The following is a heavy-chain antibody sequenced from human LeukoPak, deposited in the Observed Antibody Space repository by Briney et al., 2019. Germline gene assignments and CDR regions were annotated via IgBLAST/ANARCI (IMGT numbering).Heavy chain of an antibody. CDR3: ARGVEGVFDY. Sequence: GGSLRLSCAASGFTFSSYWMHWVRQAPGKGLEWVSRINSDGSSTSYADSVKGRFTISRDNAKNTLYLQMNSLRAEDTAVYYCARGVEGVFDYWGQGTLVTVSS. J-gene: IGHJ4*02. V-gene: IGHV3-74*01. D-gene: IGHD2-15*01. CDR2: INSDGSST. CDR1: GFTFSSYW.